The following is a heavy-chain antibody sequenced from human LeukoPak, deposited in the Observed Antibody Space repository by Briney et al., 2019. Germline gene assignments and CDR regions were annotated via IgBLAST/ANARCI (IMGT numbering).Heavy chain of an antibody. CDR2: IYYSGST. Sequence: SETLSLTCTVSGGSISSSSYYWGWIRQPPGKGLEWIGSIYYSGSTYYNPSLKSRVTISVDTSKNQFSLKLSSVTAADTAVYYCARDPGYCSGGSCWPYYFDYWGQGTLVTVSS. CDR3: ARDPGYCSGGSCWPYYFDY. J-gene: IGHJ4*02. V-gene: IGHV4-39*07. D-gene: IGHD2-15*01. CDR1: GGSISSSSYY.